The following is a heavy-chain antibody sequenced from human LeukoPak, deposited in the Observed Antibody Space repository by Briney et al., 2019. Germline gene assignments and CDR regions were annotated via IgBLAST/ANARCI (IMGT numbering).Heavy chain of an antibody. D-gene: IGHD2/OR15-2a*01. CDR2: IYPGDSDT. CDR3: ARQRRIYEDAFDI. J-gene: IGHJ3*02. CDR1: GYRFTSYW. V-gene: IGHV5-51*01. Sequence: GESLKISCKGSGYRFTSYWIAWVRQMPGKGLEWMGIIYPGDSDTRYSPSFQGQVTLSADKSITTAYLQWSSLKASDTAMYYCARQRRIYEDAFDIWGQGTMVTVSS.